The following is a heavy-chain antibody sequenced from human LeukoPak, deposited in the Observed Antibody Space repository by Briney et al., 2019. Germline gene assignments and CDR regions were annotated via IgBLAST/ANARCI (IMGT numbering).Heavy chain of an antibody. CDR2: IIPILGIA. V-gene: IGHV1-69*04. D-gene: IGHD3-22*01. Sequence: GASVTVSCKASGGTFSSYAISWVRQAPGQGGEWMGRIIPILGIANYAQKFQGRVTITADKSTSTAYMELSSLRSEDTAVYYCARGRGNSMIVDDAFDIWGQGTMVTVSS. J-gene: IGHJ3*02. CDR3: ARGRGNSMIVDDAFDI. CDR1: GGTFSSYA.